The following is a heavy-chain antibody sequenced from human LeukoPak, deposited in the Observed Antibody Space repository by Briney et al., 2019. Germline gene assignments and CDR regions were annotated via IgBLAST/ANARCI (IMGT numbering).Heavy chain of an antibody. CDR2: ISGSGGST. Sequence: GGSLRLSCAASGLTFSSYAMSWVRQAPGKGLEWVSGISGSGGSTYFADSVKGRFTISRDNSRNTLYLQMNSLRVEDTAVYYCAKQSGGIYSGGDYWGQGTLVTVSS. CDR3: AKQSGGIYSGGDY. V-gene: IGHV3-23*01. J-gene: IGHJ4*02. D-gene: IGHD2-15*01. CDR1: GLTFSSYA.